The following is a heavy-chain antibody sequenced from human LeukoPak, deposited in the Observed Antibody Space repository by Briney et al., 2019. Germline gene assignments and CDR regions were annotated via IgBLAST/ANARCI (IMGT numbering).Heavy chain of an antibody. CDR2: ISWNSGSI. CDR1: GFTFDDYA. CDR3: AKASTQLVLDYFDY. J-gene: IGHJ4*02. Sequence: PGRSLRLSCAASGFTFDDYAMHWVRQAPGKGLEWVSGISWNSGSIGYADSVKGRFTISRDNAKNSLYLQMNSLRAEDMALYYCAKASTQLVLDYFDYWGQGTLVTVSS. V-gene: IGHV3-9*03. D-gene: IGHD6-13*01.